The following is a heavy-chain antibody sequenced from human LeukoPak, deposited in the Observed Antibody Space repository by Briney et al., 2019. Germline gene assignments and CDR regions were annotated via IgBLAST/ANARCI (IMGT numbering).Heavy chain of an antibody. CDR1: GFTFSSYA. CDR2: ISYDGSNK. V-gene: IGHV3-30-3*01. Sequence: PGRSLRLSCAASGFTFSSYAMHWVRQAPGKGLEWVAVISYDGSNKYYADSVKGRFTISRDNSKNTLYLQMNSLRAEDTAVYYCARDYGVAAFLYFDYWGQGPLVTVSS. CDR3: ARDYGVAAFLYFDY. D-gene: IGHD6-13*01. J-gene: IGHJ4*02.